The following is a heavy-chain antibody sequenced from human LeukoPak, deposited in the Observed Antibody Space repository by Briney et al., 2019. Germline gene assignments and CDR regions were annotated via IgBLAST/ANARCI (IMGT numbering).Heavy chain of an antibody. J-gene: IGHJ3*02. V-gene: IGHV4-59*08. CDR1: GGSINAYY. CDR2: VRDNGEN. Sequence: PSETLSLTCTVSGGSINAYYWSWIRQPPGKGLEWIAYVRDNGENNYSPSLKSRVAISVDTANNQISLRLNFVTAADTATYYCARQPANTAAFDIWGLGTMVTVSS. CDR3: ARQPANTAAFDI. D-gene: IGHD5-18*01.